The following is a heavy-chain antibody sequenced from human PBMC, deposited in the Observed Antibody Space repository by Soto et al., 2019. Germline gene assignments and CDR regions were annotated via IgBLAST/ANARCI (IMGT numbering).Heavy chain of an antibody. J-gene: IGHJ4*02. CDR3: ARDRSGYYLDSGFDY. Sequence: QVQLVESGGGVVQPGRSLRLSCAASGFTFSSYAMHWVRQDPGKGLEWVAVISYDGSNKYYADAVKGRFIISRDNSKNTLDLQMNSLRAEDTSVYYCARDRSGYYLDSGFDYWCQGTLVTVSS. CDR1: GFTFSSYA. D-gene: IGHD3-22*01. CDR2: ISYDGSNK. V-gene: IGHV3-30-3*01.